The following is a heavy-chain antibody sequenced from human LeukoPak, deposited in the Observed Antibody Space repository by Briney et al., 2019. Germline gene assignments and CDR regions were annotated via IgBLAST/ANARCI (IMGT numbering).Heavy chain of an antibody. CDR1: GFTFSSYA. CDR2: ISGSGGST. V-gene: IGHV3-23*01. D-gene: IGHD3-22*01. CDR3: AKDKGFTMIVVAPGAFDI. Sequence: GGSLRLSCAASGFTFSSYAMSWVRQAPGKGLEWVSAISGSGGSTYYADSVKGRFTISRDNSKNTLYLQMNSLRAEDTAVYYCAKDKGFTMIVVAPGAFDIWGQGTMVTVSS. J-gene: IGHJ3*02.